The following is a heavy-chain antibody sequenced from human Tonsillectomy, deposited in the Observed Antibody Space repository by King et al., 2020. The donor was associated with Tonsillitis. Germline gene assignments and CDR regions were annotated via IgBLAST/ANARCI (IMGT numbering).Heavy chain of an antibody. CDR2: ILHSGSS. D-gene: IGHD4-23*01. V-gene: IGHV4-30-2*01. CDR3: ARARDSGGNADHGFHV. J-gene: IGHJ6*02. Sequence: QLQESDSRLVKPSQTLSLTCAVSGGSLSSGGYSWSWIRQPPGKGLEWIGYILHSGSSYSNPSLKSRVTISVDRSKNQFSLKLSSVTAADTAVYYCARARDSGGNADHGFHVWGQGATVTGS. CDR1: GGSLSSGGYS.